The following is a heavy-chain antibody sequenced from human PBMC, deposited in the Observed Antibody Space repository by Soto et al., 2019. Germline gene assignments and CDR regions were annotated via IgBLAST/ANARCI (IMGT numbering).Heavy chain of an antibody. Sequence: SETLSLTCTVSGGSISSYYWSWIRQPPGKGLEWIGYIYYSGSTNYDPSLKSRVTISVDTSKNQFSLKLSSVTAADTAVYYCARDKSDAGYDFWSGYYRTSYYMXVWGKGTTVTVSS. J-gene: IGHJ6*03. CDR1: GGSISSYY. D-gene: IGHD3-3*01. V-gene: IGHV4-59*01. CDR3: ARDKSDAGYDFWSGYYRTSYYMXV. CDR2: IYYSGST.